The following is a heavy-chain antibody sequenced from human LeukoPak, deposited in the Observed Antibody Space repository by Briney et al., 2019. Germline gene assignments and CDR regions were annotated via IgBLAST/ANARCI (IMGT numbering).Heavy chain of an antibody. V-gene: IGHV4-61*02. Sequence: PSETLSLTCTVSGVSISSGSYYWSWIRQPAGKGLEWIGRIYTSGSTNYNPSLKSRVTISVDTSKNQFSLKLSSVTAADTAVYYCARGVRGLPPFGPDYWGQGTLVTVSS. CDR2: IYTSGST. J-gene: IGHJ4*02. D-gene: IGHD4-17*01. CDR3: ARGVRGLPPFGPDY. CDR1: GVSISSGSYY.